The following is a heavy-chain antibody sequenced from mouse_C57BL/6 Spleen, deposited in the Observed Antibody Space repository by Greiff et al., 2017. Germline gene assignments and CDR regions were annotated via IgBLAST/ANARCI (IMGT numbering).Heavy chain of an antibody. CDR3: GYYGSRGWYFDV. CDR1: GYTFTSYW. V-gene: IGHV1-52*01. D-gene: IGHD1-1*01. CDR2: IDPSDSET. J-gene: IGHJ1*03. Sequence: QVQLQQPGAELVRPGSSVKLSCKASGYTFTSYWMHWVKQRPIQGLEWIGNIDPSDSETHYNQKFKDKATLTVDKSSITAYMQLSSLTSEDSAVYYCGYYGSRGWYFDVWGTGTTVTVSS.